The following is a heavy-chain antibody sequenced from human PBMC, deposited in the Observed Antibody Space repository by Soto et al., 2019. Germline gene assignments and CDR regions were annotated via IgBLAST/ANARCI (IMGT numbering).Heavy chain of an antibody. Sequence: SETLSLTCTVSGGSISSYYWSWIRQPPGKGLEWIGYIYYSGSTNYNPSLKSRVTISVDTSKNQFSLKLSSVTAADTAVYYCARHGDSSGWSDAFDIWGQGTMVTVSS. D-gene: IGHD6-19*01. CDR3: ARHGDSSGWSDAFDI. J-gene: IGHJ3*02. CDR2: IYYSGST. V-gene: IGHV4-59*08. CDR1: GGSISSYY.